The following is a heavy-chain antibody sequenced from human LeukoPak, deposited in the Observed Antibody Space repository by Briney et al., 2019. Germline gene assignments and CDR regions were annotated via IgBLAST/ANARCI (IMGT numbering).Heavy chain of an antibody. J-gene: IGHJ4*02. CDR1: GFTVSSNY. V-gene: IGHV3-11*04. CDR2: ISSRDRTT. Sequence: PRGSLRLSCAASGFTVSSNYMSWVRQAPGKVLEWVSYISSRDRTTYYADSVTGRFTISRDNAKNSLYLQMNSLRAEDTAVYYCARTSWNDVPYLDYWGQGTLVTVSS. CDR3: ARTSWNDVPYLDY. D-gene: IGHD1-1*01.